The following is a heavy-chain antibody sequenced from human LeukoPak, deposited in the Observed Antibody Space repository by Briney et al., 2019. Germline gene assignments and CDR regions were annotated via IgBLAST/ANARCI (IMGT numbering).Heavy chain of an antibody. CDR3: ARGVDYALWSDSSYQFYYMDV. CDR2: MNPNSGHT. V-gene: IGHV1-8*03. J-gene: IGHJ6*03. D-gene: IGHD3-3*01. Sequence: ASVKVSCKASGYTFSSSDINWVRQATGQGLEWMGWMNPNSGHTGYAQKFQGRITFTRNTSISIAYMELSSLRPEDTAVYFCARGVDYALWSDSSYQFYYMDVWGKGATVTVSS. CDR1: GYTFSSSD.